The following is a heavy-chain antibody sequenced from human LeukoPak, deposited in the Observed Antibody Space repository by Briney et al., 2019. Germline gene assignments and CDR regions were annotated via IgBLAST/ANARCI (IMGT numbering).Heavy chain of an antibody. CDR1: GFTFSSYW. Sequence: GGSLRLSCAASGFTFSSYWMSWVRQAPGKGLEWVANITQDGSEKYYVDSVKGRFTISRDNDKNSLFLQMTSLRAEDTAVYYCARVGGRYSPLGYWGQGTLVTVSS. CDR3: ARVGGRYSPLGY. V-gene: IGHV3-7*01. D-gene: IGHD3-16*02. J-gene: IGHJ4*02. CDR2: ITQDGSEK.